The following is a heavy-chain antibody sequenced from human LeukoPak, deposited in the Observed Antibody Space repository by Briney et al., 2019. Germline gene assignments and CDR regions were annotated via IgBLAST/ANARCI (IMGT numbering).Heavy chain of an antibody. CDR2: INHSGST. D-gene: IGHD6-13*01. V-gene: IGHV4-34*01. CDR3: ARTILAAAAHDY. Sequence: SETLSLTCAVYGGSFSGYYWSWIRQPPGKGLEWIGEINHSGSTNYNPSLKSRVTISVDTSKNQLSLKLSSVTAADTAVYYCARTILAAAAHDYWGQGTLVTVSS. J-gene: IGHJ4*02. CDR1: GGSFSGYY.